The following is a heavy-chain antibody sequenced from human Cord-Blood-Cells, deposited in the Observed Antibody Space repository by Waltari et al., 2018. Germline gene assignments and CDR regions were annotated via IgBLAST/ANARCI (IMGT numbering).Heavy chain of an antibody. CDR2: IYYRGST. D-gene: IGHD3-16*01. V-gene: IGHV4-39*01. Sequence: QLQLQESGPGLVKPSETRSLTCTVSGGSIRRSSYYWGWIRQPPGKGLGWIGRIYYRGSTNYNPSLKSRITISVDTSKNQFSLKLSSVTAADTAVYYCARHQGGAAFVIWGQGTMVTVSS. J-gene: IGHJ3*02. CDR3: ARHQGGAAFVI. CDR1: GGSIRRSSYY.